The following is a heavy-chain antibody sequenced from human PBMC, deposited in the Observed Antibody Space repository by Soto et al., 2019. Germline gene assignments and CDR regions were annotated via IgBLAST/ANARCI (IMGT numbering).Heavy chain of an antibody. Sequence: QLQLQESGPGLVKPSETLSLTCTVSGGSISSSSYYWGWIRQPPGKGLEWIGSIYYSGSTYYNPSLKSRVXXXVXXSKHQFSLKLSSVTAADTAVYYCARSMTTVVTLDYWGQGTLVTVSS. D-gene: IGHD4-17*01. CDR1: GGSISSSSYY. CDR2: IYYSGST. V-gene: IGHV4-39*01. J-gene: IGHJ4*02. CDR3: ARSMTTVVTLDY.